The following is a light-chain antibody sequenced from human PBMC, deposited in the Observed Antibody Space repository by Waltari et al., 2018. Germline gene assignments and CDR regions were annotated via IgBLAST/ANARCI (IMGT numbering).Light chain of an antibody. V-gene: IGLV2-14*01. CDR2: EVS. Sequence: QSALTQPASVSGSPGHSIPISCTGTSSDVGGSNYVPWYQQHPGTPPKLMIYEVSNRPSGVSNRFSGSKSGNTASLTISGLQAEDEADYYCSSYTSSSTVVFGGGTKLTVL. J-gene: IGLJ2*01. CDR1: SSDVGGSNY. CDR3: SSYTSSSTVV.